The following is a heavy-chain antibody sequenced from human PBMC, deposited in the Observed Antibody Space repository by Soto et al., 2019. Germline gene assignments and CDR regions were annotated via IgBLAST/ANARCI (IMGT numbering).Heavy chain of an antibody. CDR3: ARGNRYDNYNYFYMDV. Sequence: GGSLRLSCAASGFTFSSYGMYWVRQAPGKGLEWVAVIWYDGSNKYYVDSVKGRFTISRDNSKNTVYLQMNSLRAEDTAVYYCARGNRYDNYNYFYMDVWGKGTTVTVSS. J-gene: IGHJ6*03. CDR2: IWYDGSNK. CDR1: GFTFSSYG. V-gene: IGHV3-33*01. D-gene: IGHD3-16*02.